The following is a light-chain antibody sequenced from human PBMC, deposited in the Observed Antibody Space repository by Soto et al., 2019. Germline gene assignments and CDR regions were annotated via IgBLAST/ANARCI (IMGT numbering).Light chain of an antibody. J-gene: IGLJ1*01. CDR3: SSYTGGNPSYV. V-gene: IGLV2-8*01. CDR1: SSDVGGYDY. Sequence: QPALTQPPSASGSPGQSVTISCTGTSSDVGGYDYVSWYQQHPGKAPKLMIYEVTIRPSGVSDRFSGSKSGNTASLTVSGLQAEDEADYYCSSYTGGNPSYVFGTGTKVTLL. CDR2: EVT.